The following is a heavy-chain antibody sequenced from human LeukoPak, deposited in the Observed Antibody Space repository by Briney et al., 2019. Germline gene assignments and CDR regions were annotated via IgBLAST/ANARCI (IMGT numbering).Heavy chain of an antibody. D-gene: IGHD3-22*01. CDR3: ASSSGGYYYRPDY. J-gene: IGHJ4*02. CDR1: GGSFSGYY. Sequence: SETLSLTCAVYGGSFSGYYWSWIRQPPGKGLEWIGEINHSGSTNYDPSLKSRVTISVDTSKNQFSLKLSSVTAADTAVYYCASSSGGYYYRPDYWGQGTLVTVSS. V-gene: IGHV4-34*01. CDR2: INHSGST.